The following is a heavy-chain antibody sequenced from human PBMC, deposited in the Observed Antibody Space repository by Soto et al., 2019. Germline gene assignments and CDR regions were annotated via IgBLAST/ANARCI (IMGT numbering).Heavy chain of an antibody. Sequence: PSETLSLTCTVSGGSISSYYWSWIRQPPGKGLEWIGYIYYSGSTNYNPSLKSRVTISVDTSKNQFSLKLSSVTAADTAVYYGARRGSGWYGYFDYWGQGNLVTVSS. D-gene: IGHD6-13*01. CDR3: ARRGSGWYGYFDY. J-gene: IGHJ4*02. CDR2: IYYSGST. V-gene: IGHV4-59*01. CDR1: GGSISSYY.